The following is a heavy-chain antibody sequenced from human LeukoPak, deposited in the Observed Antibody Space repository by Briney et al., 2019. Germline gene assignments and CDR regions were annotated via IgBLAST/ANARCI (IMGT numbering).Heavy chain of an antibody. CDR2: IYPGDSDT. D-gene: IGHD4-11*01. J-gene: IGHJ3*02. CDR3: ARTLNSKGNAFDI. CDR1: GYSFTSYW. V-gene: IGHV5-51*01. Sequence: GESLQISCKGSGYSFTSYWIGWVRQMPGKGLEWMGIIYPGDSDTRYSPSFQGQVTISADKSISTAYLQWSSLKASDTAMYYCARTLNSKGNAFDIWGQGTMVTVSS.